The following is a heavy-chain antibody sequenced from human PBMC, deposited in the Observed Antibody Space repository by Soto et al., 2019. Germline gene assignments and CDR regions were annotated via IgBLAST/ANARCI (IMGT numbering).Heavy chain of an antibody. J-gene: IGHJ4*02. D-gene: IGHD6-19*01. CDR2: ISGSGGST. CDR1: GFTFSSYG. V-gene: IGHV3-23*01. Sequence: EVQLLESGGGLVQPGGSLRLSCAASGFTFSSYGMSWVRQAPGKGLQWVSTISGSGGSTYYADSVKGRFTISRDNSKNTLYLQMNSLRAEDTAVYYCAKRIAVAVSYFDYWGQGTLVTVSS. CDR3: AKRIAVAVSYFDY.